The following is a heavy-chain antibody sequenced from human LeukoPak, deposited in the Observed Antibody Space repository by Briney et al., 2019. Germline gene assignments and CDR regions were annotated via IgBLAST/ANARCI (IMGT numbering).Heavy chain of an antibody. D-gene: IGHD5-24*01. J-gene: IGHJ4*02. CDR1: GGSFSGYY. CDR3: ARASMRRRDGYNRHYEIDY. Sequence: SETLSLTCAVDGGSFSGYYWSWIRQPPGKGLERIGKINHSGSTNYNPSLKSRVTISVDTSQNQFSLRLSSVTAADTAVYYCARASMRRRDGYNRHYEIDYWGQGTLVTVS. CDR2: INHSGST. V-gene: IGHV4-34*01.